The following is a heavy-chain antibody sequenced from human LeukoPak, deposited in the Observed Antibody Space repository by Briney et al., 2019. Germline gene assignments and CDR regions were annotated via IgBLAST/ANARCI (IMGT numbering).Heavy chain of an antibody. CDR2: INPNSGGT. Sequence: ASVKVSCKASGYTFTGYYMHWVRQAPGQGLEWMGWINPNSGGTNYAQKFQGRVTMTRDTSISTAYMELSRLRSDDTAVYYCARSYGSGSYLLDYWGQGTLVTVSS. D-gene: IGHD3-10*01. J-gene: IGHJ4*02. CDR1: GYTFTGYY. CDR3: ARSYGSGSYLLDY. V-gene: IGHV1-2*02.